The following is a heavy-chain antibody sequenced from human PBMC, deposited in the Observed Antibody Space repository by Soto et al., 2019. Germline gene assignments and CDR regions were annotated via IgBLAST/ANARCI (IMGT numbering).Heavy chain of an antibody. CDR2: ISYDGSNK. D-gene: IGHD4-17*01. CDR3: AKEREEYGDYLEYFQH. Sequence: QVQLVESGGGVVQPGRSLRLSCAASGFTFSSYGMHWVRQAPGKGLEWVAVISYDGSNKYYADSVKGRFTISRDNSKNTLYLQMNSLRAEDTAVYYCAKEREEYGDYLEYFQHWGQGTLVTVSS. J-gene: IGHJ1*01. V-gene: IGHV3-30*18. CDR1: GFTFSSYG.